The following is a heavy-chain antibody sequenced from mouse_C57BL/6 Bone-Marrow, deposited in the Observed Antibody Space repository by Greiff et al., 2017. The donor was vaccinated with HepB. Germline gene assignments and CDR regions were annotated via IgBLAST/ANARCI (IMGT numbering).Heavy chain of an antibody. J-gene: IGHJ4*01. Sequence: EVQLVESGPELVKPGASVKISCKASGYSFTGYYMNWVKQSPEKSLEWIGEINPSTGGTTYNQKFKAKATLTVDKSSSTAYMQLKSLTSEDSAVYYCAREYYGSYAMDYWGQGTSVTVSS. CDR3: AREYYGSYAMDY. CDR2: INPSTGGT. D-gene: IGHD1-1*01. CDR1: GYSFTGYY. V-gene: IGHV1-42*01.